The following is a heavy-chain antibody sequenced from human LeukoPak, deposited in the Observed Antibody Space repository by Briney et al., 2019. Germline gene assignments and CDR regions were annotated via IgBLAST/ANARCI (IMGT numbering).Heavy chain of an antibody. Sequence: GGSLRLSCAVSGITLSNYGMSWVRLAPGKGLEWVAGISGSGGRTNYADSVKGRFTISRDNAKNTLYLQMNSLRAEDTAVYFCAKRGVVIRVILVGFHKEAYYFDSWGQGALVTVSS. CDR1: GITLSNYG. D-gene: IGHD3-22*01. V-gene: IGHV3-23*01. CDR2: ISGSGGRT. J-gene: IGHJ4*02. CDR3: AKRGVVIRVILVGFHKEAYYFDS.